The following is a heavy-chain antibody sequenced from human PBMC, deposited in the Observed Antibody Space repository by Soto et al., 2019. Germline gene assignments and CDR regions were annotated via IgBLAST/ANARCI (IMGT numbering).Heavy chain of an antibody. CDR2: ISGSGGST. CDR1: RFTLSSYA. J-gene: IGHJ4*02. Sequence: GGSLRVSCTASRFTLSSYALSWVRQAPGKGLEWVSAISGSGGSTYYADSVKGRFTISRDNSKNTLFLQMNSLRAEDTAVYYCAKLGDSSDSTGYFDYWGQGTLVTVSS. D-gene: IGHD3-22*01. V-gene: IGHV3-23*01. CDR3: AKLGDSSDSTGYFDY.